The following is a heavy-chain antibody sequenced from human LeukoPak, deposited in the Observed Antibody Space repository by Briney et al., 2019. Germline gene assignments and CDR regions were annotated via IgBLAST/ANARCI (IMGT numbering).Heavy chain of an antibody. V-gene: IGHV4-59*01. D-gene: IGHD3-22*01. Sequence: SETMSLTCTVSGGSISSYYWSWIRQPPGKGLEWIGNIYYSGSTNYNPSLKSRVTISVDTSKNQFSLKLSSVTAADTAVYYCTRGSIAYYYMDVWGKGTTVTISS. J-gene: IGHJ6*03. CDR2: IYYSGST. CDR3: TRGSIAYYYMDV. CDR1: GGSISSYY.